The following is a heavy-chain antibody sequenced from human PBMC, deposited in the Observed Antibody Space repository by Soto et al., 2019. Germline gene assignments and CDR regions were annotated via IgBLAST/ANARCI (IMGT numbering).Heavy chain of an antibody. CDR1: GYIFTDYW. CDR3: SRHISNFRYCYCAMDD. V-gene: IGHV5-51*01. Sequence: PGASLKTSCKGAGYIFTDYWSCGVRALPGKVLERMGINYYNEYDTRYSPSFQRHVTINVDKSTSTAYLQWNTLKASDTAMYYCSRHISNFRYCYCAMDDWGQGTTVTVSS. D-gene: IGHD4-4*01. J-gene: IGHJ6*02. CDR2: NYYNEYDT.